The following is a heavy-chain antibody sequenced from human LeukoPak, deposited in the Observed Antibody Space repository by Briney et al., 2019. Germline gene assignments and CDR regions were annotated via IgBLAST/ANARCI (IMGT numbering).Heavy chain of an antibody. CDR3: ARDYGGSGTYDYYYYMDV. Sequence: PGGSLRLSCAASGFTFSSYWMSWVRQAPGTGLEWVANIKEGGSEKYYVDSVKGRFTISRDNAKNLLYLQMNSLRAEDTAVYYCARDYGGSGTYDYYYYMDVWGKGTTVTVSS. V-gene: IGHV3-7*01. CDR1: GFTFSSYW. CDR2: IKEGGSEK. J-gene: IGHJ6*03. D-gene: IGHD3-10*01.